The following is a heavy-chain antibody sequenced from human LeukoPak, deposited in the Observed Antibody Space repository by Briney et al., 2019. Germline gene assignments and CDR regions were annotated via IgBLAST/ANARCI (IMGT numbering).Heavy chain of an antibody. Sequence: PGGSLRLSCAASGFTFSSYAMSWVRQAPGKGLEWVSAISGSGGSTYYADSVKGRFTIPRDNSKNTLYLQMNSLRAEDTAVYYCAKDRAWWLLLLSWGQGTLVTVSS. CDR2: ISGSGGST. J-gene: IGHJ5*02. CDR1: GFTFSSYA. D-gene: IGHD3-22*01. V-gene: IGHV3-23*01. CDR3: AKDRAWWLLLLS.